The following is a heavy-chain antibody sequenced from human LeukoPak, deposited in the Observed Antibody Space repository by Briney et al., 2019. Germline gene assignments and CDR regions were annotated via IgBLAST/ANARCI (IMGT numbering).Heavy chain of an antibody. V-gene: IGHV4-61*02. CDR3: ARENWNYGEDF. CDR1: DGSISSGSYY. CDR2: IYTRGGT. J-gene: IGHJ4*02. Sequence: SETLSLTCTVSDGSISSGSYYWTWIRQPAGKGLEWIGRIYTRGGTTYNPSLKSRVTISIDTSKNQFSLKLSSVTAADSAVYYCARENWNYGEDFWGQGALVTVSS. D-gene: IGHD1-7*01.